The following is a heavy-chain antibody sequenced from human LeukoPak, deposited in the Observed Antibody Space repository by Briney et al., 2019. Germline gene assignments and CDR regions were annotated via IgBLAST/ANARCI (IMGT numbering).Heavy chain of an antibody. D-gene: IGHD1-14*01. CDR2: IKPKTESGTT. Sequence: GGSLRLSCDGSGFTFSNAWMSWVRLAPGKGLEWIGRIKPKTESGTTDYAAPVNGRFTISRDDSKNTLFLQMDSLKTEDTGVYYCSTGNPFDFWGQGTLVTVSS. CDR3: STGNPFDF. CDR1: GFTFSNAW. V-gene: IGHV3-15*01. J-gene: IGHJ4*02.